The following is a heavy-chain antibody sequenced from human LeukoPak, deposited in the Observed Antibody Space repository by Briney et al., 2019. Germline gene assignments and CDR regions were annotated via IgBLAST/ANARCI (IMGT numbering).Heavy chain of an antibody. D-gene: IGHD3-16*01. Sequence: SETLSLTCTVSGGSISSSSHSWGWIRQPPGKGLEWIGSIYYSGSTYYNPSLKSRVTVSADTSKNQFSLNLSSVTAADTAVYYCVRGSTLRHYQYWGQGTLVTVSS. J-gene: IGHJ4*02. CDR3: VRGSTLRHYQY. V-gene: IGHV4-39*01. CDR1: GGSISSSSHS. CDR2: IYYSGST.